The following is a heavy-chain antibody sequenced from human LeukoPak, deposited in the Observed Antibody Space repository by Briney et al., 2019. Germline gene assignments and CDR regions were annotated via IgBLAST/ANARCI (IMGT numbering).Heavy chain of an antibody. V-gene: IGHV3-23*01. D-gene: IGHD5-12*01. Sequence: GGSLRLSCAASGFTFSSYAMSWVRQAPGHGLEWVSAISGSGYSTYYADSVEGRFTISRDNSKNTLYLQMNSLRAEDTAVYYCAKEAGYSGYDYPDYWGQGTLVSVSS. CDR2: ISGSGYST. CDR1: GFTFSSYA. J-gene: IGHJ4*02. CDR3: AKEAGYSGYDYPDY.